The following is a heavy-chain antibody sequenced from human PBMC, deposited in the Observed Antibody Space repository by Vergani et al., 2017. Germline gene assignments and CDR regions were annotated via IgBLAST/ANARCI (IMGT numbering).Heavy chain of an antibody. CDR2: IFYSGGT. Sequence: QVQLQESGPGLVKPSETLSLTCSVSGGSISSYYWSWLRQPPGKGLEWIGYIFYSGGTNYNPSLTSRVTISVDTSKNQFSLKLSSVTAADTAVYYCAIAVADPAADYWREGTLVTVS. D-gene: IGHD6-19*01. J-gene: IGHJ4*02. CDR1: GGSISSYY. CDR3: AIAVADPAADY. V-gene: IGHV4-59*01.